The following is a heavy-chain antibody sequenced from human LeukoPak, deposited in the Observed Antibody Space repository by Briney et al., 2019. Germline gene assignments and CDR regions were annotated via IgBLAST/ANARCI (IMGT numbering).Heavy chain of an antibody. Sequence: GGSLRLSCAASGFTFSSYALSWVRQAPEKGLEWVSGITGSGGSTYYADSVKGRFTISRDNSKNTLYLQMNSLRAEDTGMYYCARDGEPATVTTGYYYGMDVWGQGTKVTVSS. V-gene: IGHV3-23*01. J-gene: IGHJ6*02. CDR1: GFTFSSYA. CDR2: ITGSGGST. CDR3: ARDGEPATVTTGYYYGMDV. D-gene: IGHD4-17*01.